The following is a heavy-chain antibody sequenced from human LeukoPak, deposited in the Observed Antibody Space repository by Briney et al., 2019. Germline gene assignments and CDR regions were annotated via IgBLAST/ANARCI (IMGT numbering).Heavy chain of an antibody. CDR1: GFTFSSYS. D-gene: IGHD1-26*01. J-gene: IGHJ4*02. Sequence: GGSLRLSCAASGFTFSSYSMNWVRQAPGKGLEWVSYISSSSSTIYYADSVKGRFTISRDNSKNTLYLQMNTLRAEDTAVYYCAESASGSYYDYWGQGTLVTVSS. V-gene: IGHV3-48*01. CDR3: AESASGSYYDY. CDR2: ISSSSSTI.